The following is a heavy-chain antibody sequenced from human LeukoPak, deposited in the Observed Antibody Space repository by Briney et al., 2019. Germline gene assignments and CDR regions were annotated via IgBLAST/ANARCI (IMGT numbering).Heavy chain of an antibody. CDR2: ISYDRNNK. CDR1: GFTFSSYA. J-gene: IGHJ6*02. CDR3: AKDSRPTGRYYYYGMDV. Sequence: GGSLRLSCAASGFTFSSYAMSWVRQAPGKGLEWVALISYDRNNKYYADSVKGRFTISRDNSENTVYLQMKSLRGEDTALYYCAKDSRPTGRYYYYGMDVWGQGTTVTVSS. V-gene: IGHV3-30*18.